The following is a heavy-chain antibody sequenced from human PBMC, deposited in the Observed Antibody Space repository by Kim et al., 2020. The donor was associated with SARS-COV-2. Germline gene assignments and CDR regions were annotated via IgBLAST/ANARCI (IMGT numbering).Heavy chain of an antibody. D-gene: IGHD3-22*01. CDR1: GFTFDDYA. J-gene: IGHJ4*02. V-gene: IGHV3-9*01. Sequence: GGSLRRSCAASGFTFDDYAMYWVRQAPGKGLEWVSGISWNSGSIAYADSVKGRFSISRDNAKNSLYLQMNSLRAEDTALYYCAKDYYDSSGYFSFDSWGLGTLVTVSS. CDR3: AKDYYDSSGYFSFDS. CDR2: ISWNSGSI.